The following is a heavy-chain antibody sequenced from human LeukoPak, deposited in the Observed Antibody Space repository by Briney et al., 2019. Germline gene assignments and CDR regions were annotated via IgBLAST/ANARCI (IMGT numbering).Heavy chain of an antibody. Sequence: PGGSLRLSCAASGFAFGDYSMNWVRQAPGKGLEWVSSISSSSSYIYYADSVKGRFTISRDNARNSLYLQMNSLRAEDTAVYYCARDSGYSYGYGGGADYWGQGTLVTVSS. D-gene: IGHD5-18*01. V-gene: IGHV3-21*01. CDR3: ARDSGYSYGYGGGADY. J-gene: IGHJ4*02. CDR1: GFAFGDYS. CDR2: ISSSSSYI.